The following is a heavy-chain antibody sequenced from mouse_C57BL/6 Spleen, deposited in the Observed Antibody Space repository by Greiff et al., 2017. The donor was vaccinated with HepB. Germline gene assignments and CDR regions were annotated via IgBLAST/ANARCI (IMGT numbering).Heavy chain of an antibody. Sequence: QVQLQQSGAELVRPGASVKLSCKASGYTFTDYYINWVKQRPGQGLEWIARIYAGSGNTYYNEKFKGKATLTAEKSSSTAYMQLSSLTSADSAVYFCARSYNHYFDDRGQGTTLTVSS. J-gene: IGHJ2*01. CDR3: ARSYNHYFDD. CDR1: GYTFTDYY. D-gene: IGHD6-1*01. V-gene: IGHV1-76*01. CDR2: IYAGSGNT.